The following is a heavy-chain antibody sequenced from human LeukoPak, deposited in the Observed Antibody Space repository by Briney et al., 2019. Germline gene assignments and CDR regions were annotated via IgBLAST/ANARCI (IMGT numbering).Heavy chain of an antibody. J-gene: IGHJ4*02. Sequence: PGGSLRLSCAASGFTFGSYAMSWVRQAPGKGLEWVSAISGSGGSTYYADSVKGRFTISRDNSKNTLYLQMNSLRAEDTAVYYCAKARFSGYCSGGSCYSGNDYWGQGTLVTVSS. CDR2: ISGSGGST. V-gene: IGHV3-23*01. CDR3: AKARFSGYCSGGSCYSGNDY. CDR1: GFTFGSYA. D-gene: IGHD2-15*01.